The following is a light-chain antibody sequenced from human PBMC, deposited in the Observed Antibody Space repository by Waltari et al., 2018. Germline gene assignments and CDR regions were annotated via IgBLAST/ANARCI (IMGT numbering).Light chain of an antibody. CDR1: QSVSSTY. CDR3: QQYGSSPWT. CDR2: GAS. Sequence: EIVLTHSPGTLSLSPADRATLPCRASQSVSSTYLAWSQQNPGQAPRVLIHGASNRATGITGRFSGSGSGTDCTRTISRLEPEDFAVYYCQQYGSSPWTFGQGTKVEIK. J-gene: IGKJ1*01. V-gene: IGKV3-20*01.